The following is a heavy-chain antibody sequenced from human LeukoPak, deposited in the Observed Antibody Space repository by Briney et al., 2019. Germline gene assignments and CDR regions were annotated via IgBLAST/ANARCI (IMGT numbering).Heavy chain of an antibody. CDR2: INHSGSN. CDR3: ARVPPRDIFDY. V-gene: IGHV4-34*01. CDR1: GGSFSGYY. D-gene: IGHD2-15*01. Sequence: SETLSLTCAVYGGSFSGYYWSWIRQPPGKGLEWIGEINHSGSNNSNPSLKSRVTISVDTSKNQFSLKLSSVTAADTAVYYCARVPPRDIFDYWGQGTLVTVSS. J-gene: IGHJ4*02.